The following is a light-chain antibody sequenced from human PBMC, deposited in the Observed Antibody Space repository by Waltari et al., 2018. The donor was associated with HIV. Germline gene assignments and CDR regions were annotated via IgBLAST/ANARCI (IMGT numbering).Light chain of an antibody. CDR2: RNQ. V-gene: IGLV1-44*01. CDR1: SSNIGTNT. J-gene: IGLJ2*01. CDR3: AAWDASLHVV. Sequence: QSVLTQPPSASGTLGQGVTISCFGSSSNIGTNTVNWYQHLPGAAPKLIIFRNQQRPSGVPDRFSGSQSGTSAFRTITGLLPGDEATYYCAAWDASLHVVFGGGTQLTVL.